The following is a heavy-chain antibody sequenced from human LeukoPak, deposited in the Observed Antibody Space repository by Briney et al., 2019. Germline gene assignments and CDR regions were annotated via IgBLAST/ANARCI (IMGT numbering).Heavy chain of an antibody. CDR1: GFTFSTYA. J-gene: IGHJ3*02. CDR3: AKGGSRDDAFDI. CDR2: ISGSGGST. D-gene: IGHD1-26*01. Sequence: QPGGSLRLSCAASGFTFSTYAMSWVRQAPGKGLEWVSGISGSGGSTYYADSVKGRFTISRDNSKNTLYLQMNSLRAEDTAVYYCAKGGSRDDAFDIWGQGTMVTVSS. V-gene: IGHV3-23*01.